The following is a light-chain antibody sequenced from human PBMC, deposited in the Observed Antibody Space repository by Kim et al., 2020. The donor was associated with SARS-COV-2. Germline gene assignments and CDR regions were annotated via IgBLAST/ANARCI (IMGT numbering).Light chain of an antibody. CDR1: SGSIASNY. J-gene: IGLJ3*02. CDR3: QSSDSSPL. CDR2: EDN. V-gene: IGLV6-57*02. Sequence: NFMLTQPHSVSESPGKTVTISYTGSSGSIASNYVQWYQQRPGSAPTTVISEDNQRPSGVPDRFSGSIDSSSKSVSLTICGLKTEGEADYYCQSSDSSPLFGGGTQLTVL.